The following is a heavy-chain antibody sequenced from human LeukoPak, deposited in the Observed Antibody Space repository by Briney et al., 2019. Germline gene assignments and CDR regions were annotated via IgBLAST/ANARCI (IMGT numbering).Heavy chain of an antibody. Sequence: SETLSLTCAVYGGSFSGYYWSWIRQPPGKGLEWIGEINHSGSTNYNPSLKSRVTISVDTSKNQFSLKLSSVTAADTAVYYCARVEGWELLNHSRELDYWGQGTLVTVSS. CDR3: ARVEGWELLNHSRELDY. J-gene: IGHJ4*02. V-gene: IGHV4-34*01. D-gene: IGHD1-26*01. CDR2: INHSGST. CDR1: GGSFSGYY.